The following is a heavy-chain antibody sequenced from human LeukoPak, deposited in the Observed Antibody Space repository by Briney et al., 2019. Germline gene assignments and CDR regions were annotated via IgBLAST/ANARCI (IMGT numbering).Heavy chain of an antibody. V-gene: IGHV1-8*01. Sequence: ASVTVSCTASGYTFTSYDINWVRQATGQGLEWMGWMNPNSGNTGYAQKFQGRVTMTRNTSISTAYMELSSLRSEDTAVYYCARVGWFGELSSRNYGMDVWGQGTTVTVSS. CDR2: MNPNSGNT. J-gene: IGHJ6*02. D-gene: IGHD3-10*01. CDR1: GYTFTSYD. CDR3: ARVGWFGELSSRNYGMDV.